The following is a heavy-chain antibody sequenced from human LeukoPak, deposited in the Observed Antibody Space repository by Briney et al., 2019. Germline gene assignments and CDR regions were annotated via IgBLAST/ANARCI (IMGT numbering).Heavy chain of an antibody. J-gene: IGHJ4*02. CDR3: AASPGYGDAPFN. D-gene: IGHD4-17*01. CDR1: GFTFTRSA. CDR2: IVVGSGNT. V-gene: IGHV1-58*02. Sequence: SVKVSCKASGFTFTRSAMQWVRQARGQRLEWIGWIVVGSGNTNYAQKFQERVTITRDMSTSTAYMELSSLRSEDTAVYYCAASPGYGDAPFNWGQGTLVTVSS.